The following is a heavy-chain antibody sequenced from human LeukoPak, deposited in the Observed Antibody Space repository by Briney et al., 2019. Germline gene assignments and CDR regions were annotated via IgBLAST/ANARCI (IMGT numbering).Heavy chain of an antibody. J-gene: IGHJ3*02. Sequence: GGSLRLSCAASGFTVSSNEVSWVRQAPGKGLEWVSSISGGGTKYADSRKGRFTISRDNCKNTLHLQMNSLRAEDTAVYYCGRVSCGGNCYSLIGTFDIWGQGTMVTVSS. V-gene: IGHV3-38-3*01. CDR3: GRVSCGGNCYSLIGTFDI. CDR1: GFTVSSNE. D-gene: IGHD2-15*01. CDR2: ISGGGT.